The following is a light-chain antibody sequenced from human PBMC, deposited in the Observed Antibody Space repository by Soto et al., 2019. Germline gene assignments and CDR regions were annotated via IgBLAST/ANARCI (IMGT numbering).Light chain of an antibody. CDR1: SSDVGGYNY. Sequence: QSALTQPASVSGSPGQSITISCTGTSSDVGGYNYVSWYQQHPGKAPKLMIYDDSNRPSGVSNRFSGSKSGNTASLTISGLQTEDEADYYCSSYTSSSIYVFGTGTKVTVL. J-gene: IGLJ1*01. V-gene: IGLV2-14*01. CDR3: SSYTSSSIYV. CDR2: DDS.